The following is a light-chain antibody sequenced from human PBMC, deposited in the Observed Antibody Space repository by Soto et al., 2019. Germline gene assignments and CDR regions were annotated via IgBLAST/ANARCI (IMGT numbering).Light chain of an antibody. J-gene: IGKJ4*01. Sequence: DIHMTQSPSSLSASVGDRVTVTCRASQSINSYLNWYQQKPGKAPKLLIYAASSLQSGVPSRFSGSGSGTDFTLTISSLQPEDFATYYCQQSYSAILTCGGGTKVDIK. CDR2: AAS. CDR3: QQSYSAILT. CDR1: QSINSY. V-gene: IGKV1-39*01.